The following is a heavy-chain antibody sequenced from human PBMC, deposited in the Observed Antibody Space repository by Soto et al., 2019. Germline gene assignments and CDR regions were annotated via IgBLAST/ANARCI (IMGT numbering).Heavy chain of an antibody. J-gene: IGHJ4*02. CDR3: ARDRAFIYYDTPLDY. CDR1: GFTFSSYG. CDR2: IWYDGSNK. V-gene: IGHV3-33*01. D-gene: IGHD3-22*01. Sequence: PGGSLRLSCAASGFTFSSYGMHWVRQAPGKGLEWVAVIWYDGSNKYYADSVKGRFTISRDNSKNTLYLQMNSLGAEDTAVYYCARDRAFIYYDTPLDYWGQGTLVTVSS.